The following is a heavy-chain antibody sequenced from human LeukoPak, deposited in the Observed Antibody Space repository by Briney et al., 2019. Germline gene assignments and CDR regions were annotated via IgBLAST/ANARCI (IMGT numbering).Heavy chain of an antibody. J-gene: IGHJ4*02. Sequence: GGSLRLSCAASGFSFSSNWMHWVRQAPGKGLVWVSRTNSDGSSTSYADSVEGRFTISRDNAKNSLFLQMNSLRAEDTAVYYCARTLRGGGALDYWGQGTLVTVSS. CDR3: ARTLRGGGALDY. V-gene: IGHV3-74*01. D-gene: IGHD3-16*01. CDR1: GFSFSSNW. CDR2: TNSDGSST.